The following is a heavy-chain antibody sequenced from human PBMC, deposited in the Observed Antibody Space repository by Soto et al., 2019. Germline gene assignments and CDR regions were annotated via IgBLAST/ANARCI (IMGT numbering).Heavy chain of an antibody. J-gene: IGHJ5*02. CDR2: INPSGGST. Sequence: ASVKVSCKASGYTFTSYYMHWVRQAPGQGLEWMGIINPSGGSTSYAQKFQGRVTMTRDTSTGTVYMELSSLRSEDTAVYYCAREWSPYYYDSSGSFDPWGQGTLVTVPS. D-gene: IGHD3-22*01. CDR3: AREWSPYYYDSSGSFDP. V-gene: IGHV1-46*03. CDR1: GYTFTSYY.